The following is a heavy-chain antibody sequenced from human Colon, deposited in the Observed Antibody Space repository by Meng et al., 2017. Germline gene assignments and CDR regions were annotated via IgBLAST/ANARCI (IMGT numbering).Heavy chain of an antibody. D-gene: IGHD3-9*01. CDR2: IYYSGST. CDR3: ARVGANDDILTG. Sequence: GSLRLSCTVSGGSISSYSWSWIRQPPGKGLEWIEYIYYSGSTNYSPSLKSRVTISVDTSKNQFSLKRSSVTAADTAVYYCARVGANDDILTGWGQGTLVTVSS. V-gene: IGHV4-59*01. CDR1: GGSISSYS. J-gene: IGHJ4*02.